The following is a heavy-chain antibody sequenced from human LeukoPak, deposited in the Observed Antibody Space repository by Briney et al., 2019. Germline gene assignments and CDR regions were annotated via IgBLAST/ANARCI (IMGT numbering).Heavy chain of an antibody. CDR2: IYYSGST. V-gene: IGHV4-59*12. CDR3: AVGIAAARATDY. Sequence: PSETLSLTCTVSGGSISSYYWSWIRQPPGKGLEWIGYIYYSGSTNYNPSLKSRVTISVDRSKNQFSLKLSSVTAADTAVYYCAVGIAAARATDYWGQGTLVTVSS. D-gene: IGHD6-13*01. J-gene: IGHJ4*02. CDR1: GGSISSYY.